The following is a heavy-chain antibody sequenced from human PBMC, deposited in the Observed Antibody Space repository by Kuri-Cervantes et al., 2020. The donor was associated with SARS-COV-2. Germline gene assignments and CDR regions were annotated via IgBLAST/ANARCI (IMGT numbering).Heavy chain of an antibody. V-gene: IGHV1-69*13. CDR2: IIPIFGTA. J-gene: IGHJ6*03. Sequence: SVKVSCKTSGGTFSSYAISWVRQAPGQGLEWMGGIIPIFGTANYAQKFQGRVTITADESTSTAYMQLSSLRSEDTAMYYCARDLHCSRTSCTDYRYRRFYYYYMDVWGKGTTVTVSS. CDR3: ARDLHCSRTSCTDYRYRRFYYYYMDV. D-gene: IGHD2-2*01. CDR1: GGTFSSYA.